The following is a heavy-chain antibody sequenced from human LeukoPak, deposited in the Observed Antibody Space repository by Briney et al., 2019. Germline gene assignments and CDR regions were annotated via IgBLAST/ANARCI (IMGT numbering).Heavy chain of an antibody. CDR2: IYYSGST. Sequence: SDTLSLTCTVAGGSISSSSYYWGWIRQPPGKGLEWSGCIYYSGSTYYYPSLKSRVTISVDTSKIQFSLKLSSVTAADTAVYYCAPEALMTTVTAGAFDILGQGIMVTVSS. CDR3: APEALMTTVTAGAFDI. D-gene: IGHD4-11*01. J-gene: IGHJ3*02. V-gene: IGHV4-39*07. CDR1: GGSISSSSYY.